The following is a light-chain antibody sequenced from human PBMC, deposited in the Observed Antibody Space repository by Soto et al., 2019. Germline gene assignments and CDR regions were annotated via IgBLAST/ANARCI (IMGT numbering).Light chain of an antibody. CDR2: SNN. V-gene: IGLV1-47*02. J-gene: IGLJ1*01. Sequence: SVLTQPPSASGTPGQRVTISCSGSSSSIGANYVYWYQHLPGTAPKLLIHSNNQRPSGVPDRFSGSKSGTSASLAISGLRSDDEADYYCGAWDDSLSGYVFGTGTKLTVL. CDR3: GAWDDSLSGYV. CDR1: SSSIGANY.